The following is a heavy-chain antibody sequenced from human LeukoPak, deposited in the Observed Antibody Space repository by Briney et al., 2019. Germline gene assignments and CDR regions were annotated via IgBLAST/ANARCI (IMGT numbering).Heavy chain of an antibody. CDR2: ISGDGRNI. J-gene: IGHJ4*02. D-gene: IGHD4-17*01. CDR1: GFTFRSYA. CDR3: ARDKGTVTTLDLNYYFDY. Sequence: HPGGSLRLSCAASGFTFRSYAMHWVRQAPGKGLEWVTFISGDGRNIGYADSVKGRFTISRDNSKNALYLQMNSLRAEDTAVYYCARDKGTVTTLDLNYYFDYWGQGTLVTVSS. V-gene: IGHV3-30*04.